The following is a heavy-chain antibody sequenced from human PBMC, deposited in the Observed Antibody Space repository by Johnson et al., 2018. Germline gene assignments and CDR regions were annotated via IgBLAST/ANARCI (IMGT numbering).Heavy chain of an antibody. CDR1: GFTFSSYG. Sequence: QVQLVESGGGVVQPGRSLRLSCAASGFTFSSYGMHWVRQAPGKGLEWVAVIWYDGSNKYYADSVKGRFTISRDNSKNTRYLQMNSLRAEDTAVYYCAGDPSGTIFGVYYVMDVWGQGTTVTVSS. V-gene: IGHV3-33*01. J-gene: IGHJ6*02. CDR2: IWYDGSNK. CDR3: AGDPSGTIFGVYYVMDV. D-gene: IGHD3-3*01.